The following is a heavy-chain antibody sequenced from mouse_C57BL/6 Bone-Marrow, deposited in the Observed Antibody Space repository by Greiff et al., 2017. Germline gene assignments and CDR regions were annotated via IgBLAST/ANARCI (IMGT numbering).Heavy chain of an antibody. Sequence: VQLQQPGAELVKPGASVKLSCKASGYTFTSYWMQWVKQRPGQGLEWIGEIDPSDSYTNYNQKFKGKATLTVDTSSSTAYMQLSSLTSEDSAVYYCASRQLRWDYFDYWGQGTTLTVSS. V-gene: IGHV1-50*01. CDR1: GYTFTSYW. CDR2: IDPSDSYT. D-gene: IGHD3-2*02. CDR3: ASRQLRWDYFDY. J-gene: IGHJ2*01.